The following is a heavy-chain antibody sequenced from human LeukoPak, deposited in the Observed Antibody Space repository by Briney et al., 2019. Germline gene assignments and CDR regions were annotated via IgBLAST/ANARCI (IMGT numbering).Heavy chain of an antibody. Sequence: SETLSLTCTVSGGSISSGSYYWSWIRQPAGKGLEWIGRIYTSGSTNYNPSLKSRVTISVDTSKNQFSLKLSSVTAADTAVYYCARVGGYSNNGYYYMDVWGKGTTVTVSS. V-gene: IGHV4-61*02. J-gene: IGHJ6*03. CDR2: IYTSGST. CDR1: GGSISSGSYY. D-gene: IGHD6-13*01. CDR3: ARVGGYSNNGYYYMDV.